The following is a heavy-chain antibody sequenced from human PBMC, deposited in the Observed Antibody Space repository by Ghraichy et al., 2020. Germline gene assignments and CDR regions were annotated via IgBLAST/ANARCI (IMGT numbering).Heavy chain of an antibody. CDR2: ISYDGGKK. J-gene: IGHJ6*02. D-gene: IGHD4-11*01. CDR1: GFTFSTYG. V-gene: IGHV3-30*18. Sequence: GGSLRLSCTVSGFTFSTYGLHWVRQAPGKGLEWVSSISYDGGKKYYLDSVKGRFTVYRDNFKKTLFLEMKNLKAEDTAVYFCAKAIRWDYIYGMDVWGQGTTVTVSS. CDR3: AKAIRWDYIYGMDV.